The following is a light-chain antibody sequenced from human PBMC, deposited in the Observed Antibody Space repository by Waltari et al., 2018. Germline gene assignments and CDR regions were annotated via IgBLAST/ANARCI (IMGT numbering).Light chain of an antibody. CDR1: NIGRKD. V-gene: IGLV3-9*01. CDR3: QVYDSNTWV. J-gene: IGLJ3*02. Sequence: SYELTQPLSVSVALGQTARITCGGNNIGRKDVHWDQQKPGQAPVLVNRPSGIRERFSRSTSGNTATLTISRAQAGDEADYYCQVYDSNTWVCGGGTKLTVL.